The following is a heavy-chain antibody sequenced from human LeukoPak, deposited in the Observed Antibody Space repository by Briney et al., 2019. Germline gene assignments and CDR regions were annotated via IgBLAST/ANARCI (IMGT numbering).Heavy chain of an antibody. Sequence: SETLSLTCTVSGXSISSYYWSWIRQPPGKGLEWIGYNYYSGSTNYDPSLKSRVTISVDTSKNQFSLKLSSVTAADTAVYYCAREIDSSGYRGLGYFQHWGQGTLVTVSS. J-gene: IGHJ1*01. CDR2: NYYSGST. CDR3: AREIDSSGYRGLGYFQH. D-gene: IGHD3-22*01. V-gene: IGHV4-59*01. CDR1: GXSISSYY.